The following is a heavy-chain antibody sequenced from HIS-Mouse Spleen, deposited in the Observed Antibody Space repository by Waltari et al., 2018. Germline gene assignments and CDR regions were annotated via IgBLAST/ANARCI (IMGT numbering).Heavy chain of an antibody. J-gene: IGHJ2*01. CDR1: GCSISRRSYH. CDR2: IYYSGST. D-gene: IGHD6-13*01. Sequence: QLQLQESGPGLVKPSATLSLTCTVPGCSISRRSYHWGWIRQPPGKGLEWIGSIYYSGSTYYNPSLKSRVTISVDTSKNQFSLKLSSVTAADTAVYYCAREIPYSSSWYDWYFDLWGRGTLVTVSS. CDR3: AREIPYSSSWYDWYFDL. V-gene: IGHV4-39*07.